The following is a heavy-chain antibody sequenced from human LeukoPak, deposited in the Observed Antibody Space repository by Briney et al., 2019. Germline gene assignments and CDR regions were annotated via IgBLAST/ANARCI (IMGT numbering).Heavy chain of an antibody. CDR3: AKDVSALSHYYGMDV. CDR2: ISYDGSNK. CDR1: GFTFSSYG. J-gene: IGHJ6*02. D-gene: IGHD2/OR15-2a*01. Sequence: GSLRLSCAASGFTFSSYGMHWVRQAPGKGLEWVAVISYDGSNKYYADSVKGRFTISRDNSKNTLYLQMNSLRAEDTAVYYCAKDVSALSHYYGMDVWGQGTTVTVSS. V-gene: IGHV3-30*18.